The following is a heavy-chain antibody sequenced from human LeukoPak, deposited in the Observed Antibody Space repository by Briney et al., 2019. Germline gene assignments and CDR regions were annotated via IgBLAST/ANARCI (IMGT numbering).Heavy chain of an antibody. D-gene: IGHD2-21*02. J-gene: IGHJ4*02. CDR1: GYTLTELS. Sequence: ASVKVSCKVSGYTLTELSMHWVRQAPGKGLEWMGGFDPEDGETIYAQKFQGRVTMTEDTSTDTAYMELSSLRPEDTAVYYCATGPPPLAYCGGDCYSGLFDYWGQGTLVTVSS. CDR2: FDPEDGET. CDR3: ATGPPPLAYCGGDCYSGLFDY. V-gene: IGHV1-24*01.